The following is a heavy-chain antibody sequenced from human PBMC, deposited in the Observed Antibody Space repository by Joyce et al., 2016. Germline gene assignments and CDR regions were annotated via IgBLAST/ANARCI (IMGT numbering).Heavy chain of an antibody. J-gene: IGHJ5*02. CDR1: GFIFSDFY. CDR3: ATRGGGS. Sequence: QVQLVESGGGLVKPGGSLRLSCAASGFIFSDFYMCWIRQGPGRGLEWLSYISSSGTTIYYADSVKGRFTISRDNAKSSLFLQMDGLTADDTAVYFCATRGGGSWGQGTLVTVSS. CDR2: ISSSGTTI. D-gene: IGHD3-10*01. V-gene: IGHV3-11*01.